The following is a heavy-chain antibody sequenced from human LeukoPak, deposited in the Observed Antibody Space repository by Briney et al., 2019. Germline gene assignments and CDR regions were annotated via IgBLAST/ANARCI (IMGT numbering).Heavy chain of an antibody. CDR1: GYTFTSYY. CDR3: MMSSYPMYFDY. V-gene: IGHV1-46*01. D-gene: IGHD2-2*01. J-gene: IGHJ4*01. CDR2: INPSGGST. Sequence: GASVKVSCKASGYTFTSYYMHRVRQAPGQGLEWMGIINPSGGSTSYAQKFQGRVTMTRDMSTSTVYMELSSLRSEDTAVYYCMMSSYPMYFDYWGQGTLVTVSS.